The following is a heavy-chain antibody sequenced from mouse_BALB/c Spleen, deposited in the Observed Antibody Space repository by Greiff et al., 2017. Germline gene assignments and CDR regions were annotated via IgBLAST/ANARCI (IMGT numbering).Heavy chain of an antibody. CDR1: GYSITSDYA. D-gene: IGHD3-3*01. CDR3: ARPPLLGDWYFDV. V-gene: IGHV3-2*02. CDR2: ISYSGST. Sequence: QSGPGLVKPSQSLSLTCTVTGYSITSDYAWNWIRQFPGNKLEWMGYISYSGSTSYNPSLKSRISITRDTSKNQFFLQLNSVTTEDTATYYCARPPLLGDWYFDVWGAGTTVTVSS. J-gene: IGHJ1*01.